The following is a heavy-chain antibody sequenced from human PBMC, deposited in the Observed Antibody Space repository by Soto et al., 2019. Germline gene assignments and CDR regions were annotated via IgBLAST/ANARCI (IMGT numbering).Heavy chain of an antibody. Sequence: QVQLVESGGGVVQPGRSLRLSCAASGFTFSSYAMYWVRQAPGKGLEWMTVISYDGNNKYYADSVKGRFTISRDNSKNMLYLQINSLRAEDTAVYYCARAGCDGGSCYTLVGLRYGMDVWGQGTTVTVSS. J-gene: IGHJ6*02. CDR3: ARAGCDGGSCYTLVGLRYGMDV. CDR2: ISYDGNNK. V-gene: IGHV3-30-3*01. CDR1: GFTFSSYA. D-gene: IGHD2-15*01.